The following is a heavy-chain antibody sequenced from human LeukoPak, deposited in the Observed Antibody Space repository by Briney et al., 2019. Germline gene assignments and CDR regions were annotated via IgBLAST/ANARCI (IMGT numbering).Heavy chain of an antibody. J-gene: IGHJ5*02. D-gene: IGHD3-9*01. Sequence: GRSLRLSCAASGFTFSNYDMHWVRQAPGKGLEWVAVIWYDGSNKYYADSVKGRFTISRDNSKNTLYLQMNSLRAGDTAVYYCARDPRAAGHFEPWGQGTLVTVSS. CDR1: GFTFSNYD. CDR3: ARDPRAAGHFEP. V-gene: IGHV3-33*01. CDR2: IWYDGSNK.